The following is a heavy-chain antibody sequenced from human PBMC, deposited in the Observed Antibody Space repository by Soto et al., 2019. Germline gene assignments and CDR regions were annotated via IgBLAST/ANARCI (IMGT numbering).Heavy chain of an antibody. J-gene: IGHJ4*02. CDR3: ARGGFLEWSPARGYYFDY. V-gene: IGHV4-31*03. CDR2: IYYSGST. D-gene: IGHD3-3*01. Sequence: SETLSLTCTVSGGSISSGGYYWSWIRQHPGKGLEWIGYIYYSGSTYYNPSLKSRVTISVDTSKNQFSLKLSSVTAADTAVYYCARGGFLEWSPARGYYFDYWGQGTLVTVSS. CDR1: GGSISSGGYY.